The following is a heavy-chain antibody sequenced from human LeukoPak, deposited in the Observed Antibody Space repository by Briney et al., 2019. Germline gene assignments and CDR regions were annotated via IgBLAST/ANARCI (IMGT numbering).Heavy chain of an antibody. D-gene: IGHD3-22*01. CDR3: TTLGYHLDS. CDR2: MSGTDTTR. V-gene: IGHV3-48*03. CDR1: GFAFSAYE. Sequence: PGGSLRLSCVASGFAFSAYEMNWARQAPGKGLEWVAYMSGTDTTRYYADSVRGRFTISRDNAKNSLYLQMSSLRVEDTALYYCTTLGYHLDSWGQGTPVTVSS. J-gene: IGHJ4*02.